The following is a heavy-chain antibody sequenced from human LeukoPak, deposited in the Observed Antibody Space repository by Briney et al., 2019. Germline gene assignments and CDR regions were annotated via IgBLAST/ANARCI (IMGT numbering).Heavy chain of an antibody. V-gene: IGHV1-18*01. CDR3: ATDLRPYCSGGSCYQDWFDP. CDR2: ISAYNGNT. D-gene: IGHD2-15*01. J-gene: IGHJ5*02. CDR1: GYTFTSYG. Sequence: ASVKVSCKASGYTFTSYGISWVRQAPGQGLEWMGWISAYNGNTNYAQKFQGRVTMTEDTSTDTAYMELSSLRSEDTAVYYCATDLRPYCSGGSCYQDWFDPWGQGTLVTVSS.